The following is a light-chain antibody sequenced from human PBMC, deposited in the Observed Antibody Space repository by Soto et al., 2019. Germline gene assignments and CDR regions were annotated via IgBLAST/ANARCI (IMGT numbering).Light chain of an antibody. J-gene: IGKJ3*01. CDR3: QQYGSSPFT. Sequence: EIVLTQSPGTLFLSPGERATLSCRASQSVSSNYLAWHKQRPGQAPRLLIYDASSRAPGIPDRFSGSGSGTDFTLTISRLEPEDFAVYYCQQYGSSPFTFGPGTKVDVK. V-gene: IGKV3-20*01. CDR1: QSVSSNY. CDR2: DAS.